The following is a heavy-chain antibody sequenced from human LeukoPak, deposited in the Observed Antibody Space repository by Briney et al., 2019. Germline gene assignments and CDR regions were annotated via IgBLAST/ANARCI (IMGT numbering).Heavy chain of an antibody. CDR2: INPNRGSK. D-gene: IGHD6-13*01. CDR1: GYTFIGYY. CDR3: WSGSSSWYVDY. J-gene: IGHJ4*02. V-gene: IGHV1-2*02. Sequence: GGSVKDSCKASGYTFIGYYMHWVRQAPGKGLEWVGGINPNRGSKNYAHKLQGRVTITRDTSISTAYMDLNRLRADDTPVYYCWSGSSSWYVDYGGQGTLVTAS.